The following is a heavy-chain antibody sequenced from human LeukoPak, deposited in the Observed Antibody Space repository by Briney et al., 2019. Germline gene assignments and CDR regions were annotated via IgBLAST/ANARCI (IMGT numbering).Heavy chain of an antibody. J-gene: IGHJ5*02. V-gene: IGHV4-39*01. CDR1: GGSISSSSYY. D-gene: IGHD3-10*01. CDR2: IYYSGST. CDR3: ARHYRPVRGSPNWFDP. Sequence: PSETLSLTCTVSGGSISSSSYYWGWIRQPPGRGLEWIGSIYYSGSTYYNPSLKSRVTISVDTSKNQFSLKLSSVTAADTAVYYCARHYRPVRGSPNWFDPWGQGTLVTVSS.